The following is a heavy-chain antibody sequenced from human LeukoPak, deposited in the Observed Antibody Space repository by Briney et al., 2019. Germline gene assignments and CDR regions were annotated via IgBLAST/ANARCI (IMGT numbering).Heavy chain of an antibody. J-gene: IGHJ4*02. CDR2: ISSSSSTI. V-gene: IGHV3-48*02. D-gene: IGHD3-9*01. CDR1: GFTFSSYS. CDR3: ARVLRYFYWLLTGVDY. Sequence: GGSLRLSCAASGFTFSSYSMNWVRQAPGEGLEWVSYISSSSSTIYYADSVKGRFPISRDNAKNSLYLQMNSLRDENTAVYYCARVLRYFYWLLTGVDYWGQGTLVTVSS.